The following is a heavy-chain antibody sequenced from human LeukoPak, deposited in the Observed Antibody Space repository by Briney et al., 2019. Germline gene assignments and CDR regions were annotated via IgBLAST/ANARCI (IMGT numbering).Heavy chain of an antibody. D-gene: IGHD2-21*01. J-gene: IGHJ3*02. V-gene: IGHV4-30-2*01. Sequence: SETLSLTCTVPSGSISSGGYYWSWIRQPPGKGLEWIGYIYHSGSTYYNPSLKSRVTISVDRSKNQFSLKLSSVTAADTAVYYCARGWVRNAFDIWGQGTMVTVSS. CDR2: IYHSGST. CDR1: SGSISSGGYY. CDR3: ARGWVRNAFDI.